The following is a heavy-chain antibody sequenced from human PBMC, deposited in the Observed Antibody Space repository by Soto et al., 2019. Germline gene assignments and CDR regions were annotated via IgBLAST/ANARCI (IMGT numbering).Heavy chain of an antibody. J-gene: IGHJ6*02. CDR3: ARDRGHYDFWSGYYPQPHNYYGMDV. Sequence: VASVKVSCKASGYTFTSYDINWVRQATGQGLEWMGWMNPNSGNTGYAQKFQGRVTMTRDTSISTAYMELSSLRSEDTAVYYCARDRGHYDFWSGYYPQPHNYYGMDVWGQGTTVTVSS. CDR2: MNPNSGNT. CDR1: GYTFTSYD. V-gene: IGHV1-8*01. D-gene: IGHD3-3*01.